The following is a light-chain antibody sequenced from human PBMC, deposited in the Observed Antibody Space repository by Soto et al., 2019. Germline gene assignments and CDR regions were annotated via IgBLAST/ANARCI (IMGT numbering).Light chain of an antibody. CDR3: QQYSSYSAYT. V-gene: IGKV1-5*03. CDR1: QSISSW. Sequence: DIQMTQSPSILSASVGDRVTMTCRASQSISSWLAWHQQKAGKAPKLLIYKASSLESGVPSRFSGSGSGTEFTLTISSLQPDDFATYYCQQYSSYSAYTFGQGTKLEIK. J-gene: IGKJ2*01. CDR2: KAS.